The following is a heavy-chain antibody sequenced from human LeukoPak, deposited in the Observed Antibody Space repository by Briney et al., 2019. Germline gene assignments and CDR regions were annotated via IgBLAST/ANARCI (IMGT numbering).Heavy chain of an antibody. J-gene: IGHJ4*02. Sequence: GASVKVSCKASGYTFTGYYTHWVRQAPGQGLEWMGWINPNSGGTSYAQKFQGRVTMTRDTSISTAYMELSRLRSDDTAVYYCARVPITIFGVVILPPFDYWGQGTLVTVSS. CDR2: INPNSGGT. CDR3: ARVPITIFGVVILPPFDY. CDR1: GYTFTGYY. V-gene: IGHV1-2*02. D-gene: IGHD3-3*01.